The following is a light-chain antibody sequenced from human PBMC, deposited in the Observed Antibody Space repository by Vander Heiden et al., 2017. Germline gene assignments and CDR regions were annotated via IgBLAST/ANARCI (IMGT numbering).Light chain of an antibody. J-gene: IGLJ2*01. CDR3: CSYAGSSTYVV. Sequence: SALTQPASVSWSPRQSINLSCPGTGSDVGSYNLGSWYQQHPGKPPKLLIYEVSRRPSGVSNRFSGSKSGYTASLTISGLQAEDEANYYCCSYAGSSTYVVFGGGTKLTVL. CDR1: GSDVGSYNL. V-gene: IGLV2-23*02. CDR2: EVS.